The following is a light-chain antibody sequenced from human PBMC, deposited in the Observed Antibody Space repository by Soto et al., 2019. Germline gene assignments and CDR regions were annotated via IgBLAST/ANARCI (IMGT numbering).Light chain of an antibody. CDR3: ETWDSNTHKGV. CDR2: LEGSGSY. J-gene: IGLJ2*01. CDR1: SGHSSYI. Sequence: QLVLTQSSSASASLGSSVNLTCTLSSGHSSYIIAWHQQQPGKAPRYLMKLEGSGSYNKGGGDPDRFSGSSSGADRYLTISNLQSEDEADYYCETWDSNTHKGVFGGGTKVTVL. V-gene: IGLV4-60*03.